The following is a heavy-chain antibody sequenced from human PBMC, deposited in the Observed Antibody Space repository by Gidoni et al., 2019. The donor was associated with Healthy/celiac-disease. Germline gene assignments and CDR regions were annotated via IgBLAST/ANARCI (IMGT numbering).Heavy chain of an antibody. D-gene: IGHD6-19*01. CDR2: MNPNSGNT. J-gene: IGHJ4*02. V-gene: IGHV1-8*01. CDR1: GYTFTSYD. CDR3: ARVLRIAVAGTGGLGY. Sequence: QVQLVQSGAEVKKPGASVTVSCKASGYTFTSYDINWVRQATGQGLEWMGWMNPNSGNTGYAQKFQGRVTMTRNTSISTAYMELSSLRSEDTAVYYCARVLRIAVAGTGGLGYWGQGTLVTVSS.